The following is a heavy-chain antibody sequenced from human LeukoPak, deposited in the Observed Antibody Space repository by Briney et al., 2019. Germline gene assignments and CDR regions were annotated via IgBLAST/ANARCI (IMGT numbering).Heavy chain of an antibody. CDR2: INHSGST. V-gene: IGHV4-34*01. CDR1: GGSFSGYY. CDR3: ARRPVRYYYYYYMDV. Sequence: PSETLSLTCTVYGGSFSGYYWSWVRQPPGKGLEWIGEINHSGSTNYNPSLKSRVTISVDTSKNQFSLKLSSVTAADTAVYYCARRPVRYYYYYYMDVWGKGTTVTVSS. D-gene: IGHD2-2*01. J-gene: IGHJ6*03.